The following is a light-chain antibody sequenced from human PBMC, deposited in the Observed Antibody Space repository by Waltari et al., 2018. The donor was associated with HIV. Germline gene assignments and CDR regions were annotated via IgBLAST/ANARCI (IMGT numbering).Light chain of an antibody. CDR2: RNN. Sequence: QSVLTQPPSASGTPEQRVPISCSGRSSNIVSNSVYWSQQLPATAPKPLIYRNNHRPSGVPDRFSGSKSGTSASLAISGLRSEDEADYYCAAWDDSLSGYYVFGTGTKVTVL. CDR3: AAWDDSLSGYYV. V-gene: IGLV1-47*01. J-gene: IGLJ1*01. CDR1: SSNIVSNS.